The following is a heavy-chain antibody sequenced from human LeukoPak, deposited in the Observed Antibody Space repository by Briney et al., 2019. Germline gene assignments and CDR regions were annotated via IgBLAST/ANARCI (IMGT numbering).Heavy chain of an antibody. Sequence: GGSLRLSCAASGFTFSDYDMSWIRQAPGKGLEWVSYISSSGSTIYYADSVKGRFTISRDNSKNTLYLQMNSLRAEDTAVYYCARDSYCGGDCYSDYWGQGTLVTVSS. J-gene: IGHJ4*02. V-gene: IGHV3-11*04. D-gene: IGHD2-21*02. CDR3: ARDSYCGGDCYSDY. CDR2: ISSSGSTI. CDR1: GFTFSDYD.